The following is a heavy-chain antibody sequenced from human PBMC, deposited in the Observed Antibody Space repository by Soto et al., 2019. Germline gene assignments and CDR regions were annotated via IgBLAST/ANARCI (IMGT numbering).Heavy chain of an antibody. Sequence: GGSLRLSCAASGFTFSDYPMNWVRQAPGKGLEWVSSIRTISSAIYFADSVRGRFTISRDNARNSLYLQMTSLRDEDTAVYYCARETPSFDSWGQGTLVTSPQ. V-gene: IGHV3-48*02. CDR3: ARETPSFDS. J-gene: IGHJ4*02. D-gene: IGHD2-15*01. CDR2: IRTISSAI. CDR1: GFTFSDYP.